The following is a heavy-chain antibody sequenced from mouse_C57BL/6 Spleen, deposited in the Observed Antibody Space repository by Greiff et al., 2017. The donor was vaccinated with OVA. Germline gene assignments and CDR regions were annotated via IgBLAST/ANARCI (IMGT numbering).Heavy chain of an antibody. V-gene: IGHV1-7*01. CDR3: TRGSTVVATYHWYFDV. CDR1: GYTFTSYW. J-gene: IGHJ1*03. D-gene: IGHD1-1*01. Sequence: VQLQESGAELAKPGASVKLSCKASGYTFTSYWMHWVKQRPGQGLEWIGYINPSSGYTKYNQKCHDKATVTADNSSSTAYLQLSSLTYEDSAFYYCTRGSTVVATYHWYFDVWGTGTTVTVSS. CDR2: INPSSGYT.